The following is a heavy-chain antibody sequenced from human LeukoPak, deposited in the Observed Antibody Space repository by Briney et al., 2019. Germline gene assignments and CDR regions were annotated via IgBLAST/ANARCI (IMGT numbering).Heavy chain of an antibody. CDR2: ISWNSGSI. CDR3: AKDILYYDSSGVDY. Sequence: GGSLRLSCAASGFTFDEDAMHWGRQAPGKGLGWGSGISWNSGSIGYADSVKGRFTISRDNAKNSLYLQMNSLSAEDTALYYCAKDILYYDSSGVDYWGQGTLVTVSS. D-gene: IGHD3-22*01. CDR1: GFTFDEDA. V-gene: IGHV3-9*01. J-gene: IGHJ4*02.